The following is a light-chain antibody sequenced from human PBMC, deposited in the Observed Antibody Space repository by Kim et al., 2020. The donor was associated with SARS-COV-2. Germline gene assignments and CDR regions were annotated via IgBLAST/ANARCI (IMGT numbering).Light chain of an antibody. Sequence: QSALTQPGSVSGSTGQSITISCTGTSSDVGAHDYVAWYQQHPNKAPQLMIYDVTKRPSGVSTRFSGSKSGNTASLTISGLQAEDEADYYCCSYTTSTTWVFGGGTQLTVL. CDR2: DVT. CDR1: SSDVGAHDY. V-gene: IGLV2-14*03. J-gene: IGLJ3*02. CDR3: CSYTTSTTWV.